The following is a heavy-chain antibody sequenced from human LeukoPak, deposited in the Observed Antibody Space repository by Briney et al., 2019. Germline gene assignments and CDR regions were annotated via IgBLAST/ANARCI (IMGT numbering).Heavy chain of an antibody. Sequence: GGSLRLSCAASGFTFSSYWMNWVRQAPGKGLVWVSRIASDGSSTTYADSVKGRFSISRDNTKNSLYLQMNSLRAEDTAVFYCARDQYDTWSRRGNFDSWGQGTLVIVSS. D-gene: IGHD3/OR15-3a*01. CDR3: ARDQYDTWSRRGNFDS. J-gene: IGHJ4*02. CDR1: GFTFSSYW. V-gene: IGHV3-74*01. CDR2: IASDGSST.